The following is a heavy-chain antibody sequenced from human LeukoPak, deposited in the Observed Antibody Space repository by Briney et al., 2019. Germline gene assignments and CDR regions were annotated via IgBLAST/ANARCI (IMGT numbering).Heavy chain of an antibody. D-gene: IGHD5-24*01. CDR1: GFTFSAYN. CDR3: VRDRTLGVRDGFILA. J-gene: IGHJ5*02. CDR2: ISGSSSAI. V-gene: IGHV3-48*01. Sequence: GGSLRLSCAASGFTFSAYNMIWVRQAPGKGLEWLSYISGSSSAIYYADSVQGRFTISRDNAKNSLSLQMSSLRVEDAAVYYCVRDRTLGVRDGFILAWGQGTLVTVSS.